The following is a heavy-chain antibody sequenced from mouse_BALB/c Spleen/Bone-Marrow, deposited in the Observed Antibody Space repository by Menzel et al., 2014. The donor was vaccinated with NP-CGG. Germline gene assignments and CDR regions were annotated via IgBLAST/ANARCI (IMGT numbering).Heavy chain of an antibody. V-gene: IGHV7-3*02. Sequence: EVQLVESGGGLVQPGGSLRLSCTPSGFTFTDSYMSWVRQPPGKALEWLGFIRNKAYDYTTEYSASVKGRFTISRDSSQSILYLQMNTLRPEDSATYYCARFPMDYWGQGTSVTASS. J-gene: IGHJ4*01. CDR1: GFTFTDSY. CDR2: IRNKAYDYTT. CDR3: ARFPMDY.